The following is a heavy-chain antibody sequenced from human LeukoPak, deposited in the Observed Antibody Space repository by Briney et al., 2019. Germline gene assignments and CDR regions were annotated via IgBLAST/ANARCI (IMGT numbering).Heavy chain of an antibody. CDR1: GYTFTSYG. CDR3: ARDVGTLRFLEWLIGPYSAVYYFDY. V-gene: IGHV1-18*01. D-gene: IGHD3-3*01. CDR2: ISAYNGNT. Sequence: ASVKVSCKASGYTFTSYGISWVRQAPGQGLEWMGWISAYNGNTNYAQKLQGSVTMTTDTSTSTAYMELRSLRSDDTAVYYCARDVGTLRFLEWLIGPYSAVYYFDYWGQGTLVTVSS. J-gene: IGHJ4*02.